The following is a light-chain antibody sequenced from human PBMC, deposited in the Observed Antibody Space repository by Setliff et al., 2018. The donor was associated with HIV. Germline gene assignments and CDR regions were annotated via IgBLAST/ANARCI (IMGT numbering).Light chain of an antibody. CDR1: SSNIGAGYD. V-gene: IGLV1-40*01. J-gene: IGLJ1*01. Sequence: QSALTQPPSVSGAPGQRVTISCTGSSSNIGAGYDVHWYQQLPGTAPKILIYGNSNRPSGVPDRFSGSKSGTSASLAITGLQAEDEAVYYCQSYDSSLSGSYVFGTGTKVTVL. CDR2: GNS. CDR3: QSYDSSLSGSYV.